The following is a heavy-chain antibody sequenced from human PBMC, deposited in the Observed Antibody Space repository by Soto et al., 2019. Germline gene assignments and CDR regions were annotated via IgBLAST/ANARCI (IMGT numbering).Heavy chain of an antibody. CDR3: ARGDLYTGNYYYYMDV. J-gene: IGHJ6*03. CDR1: GYTFTGYY. Sequence: ASVKVSCKASGYTFTGYYMHWVRQAPGQGLEWMGWINPNSGGTNYAQKVQGWVTMTRDTSISTAYMELSRLRSDDTAVYYCARGDLYTGNYYYYMDVWGKGTTVTVSS. D-gene: IGHD3-10*01. V-gene: IGHV1-2*04. CDR2: INPNSGGT.